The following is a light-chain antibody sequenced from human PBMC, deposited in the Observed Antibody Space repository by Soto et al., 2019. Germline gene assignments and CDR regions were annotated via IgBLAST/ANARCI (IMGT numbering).Light chain of an antibody. Sequence: QSALTQPASVSASPGQSITISCTGTSSDVGTYDDVSWYRQHPGKGPKLLIYEVSNRPSGVSNRFSGSKFGNTASLTISGLQAEDEADYYCSSYTSGSTYVFGTGTKLTVL. CDR2: EVS. CDR3: SSYTSGSTYV. V-gene: IGLV2-14*01. CDR1: SSDVGTYDD. J-gene: IGLJ1*01.